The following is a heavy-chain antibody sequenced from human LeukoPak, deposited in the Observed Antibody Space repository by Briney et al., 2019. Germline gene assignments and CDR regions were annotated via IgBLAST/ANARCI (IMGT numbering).Heavy chain of an antibody. J-gene: IGHJ4*02. CDR2: ISGSGGST. CDR1: GFTFSSYA. CDR3: AKNREWIQLWFDY. Sequence: GRSLRLSCAASGFTFSSYAMSWVRQAPGKGLEWVSGISGSGGSTYYADSVKGRFTISRDNSKNTLYLQMNSLRAEDTAVYYCAKNREWIQLWFDYWGQGTLVTVSS. V-gene: IGHV3-23*01. D-gene: IGHD5-18*01.